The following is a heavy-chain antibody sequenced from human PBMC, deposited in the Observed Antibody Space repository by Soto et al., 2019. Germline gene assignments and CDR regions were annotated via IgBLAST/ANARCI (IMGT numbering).Heavy chain of an antibody. CDR2: INHSGST. V-gene: IGHV4-34*01. J-gene: IGHJ6*03. CDR1: GGSFSGYY. D-gene: IGHD1-26*01. CDR3: ARVRSSGNRATRGIYYRDV. Sequence: PSETLSLTCAVYGGSFSGYYWSWIRQPPGKGLEWIGEINHSGSTNYNPSLKSRVTISVDTSKNQFSLKLSSVTAADTAVYYCARVRSSGNRATRGIYYRDVWGKGTTVTVS.